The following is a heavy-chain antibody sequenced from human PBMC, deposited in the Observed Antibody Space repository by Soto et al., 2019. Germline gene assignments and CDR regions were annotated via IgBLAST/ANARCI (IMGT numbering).Heavy chain of an antibody. J-gene: IGHJ6*04. CDR1: GFTFRSYW. CDR3: ARDREHNMISGVVNPYGMVV. Sequence: GGSLRLSCAASGFTFRSYWMHWVRQAPGKGLVWVSRINSDGSSVTYADSVKGRFTVSRDNAKNTLYVQMNSLRAEDTAVYYCARDREHNMISGVVNPYGMVVCGEGTTVTLSS. V-gene: IGHV3-74*01. CDR2: INSDGSSV. D-gene: IGHD3-3*01.